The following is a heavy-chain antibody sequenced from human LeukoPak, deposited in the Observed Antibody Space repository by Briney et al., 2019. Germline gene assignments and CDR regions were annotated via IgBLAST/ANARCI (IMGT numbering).Heavy chain of an antibody. CDR2: IYYSGST. Sequence: SETLSLTCTVSGGSISSYYWSWIRQPPRKGLEWIGYIYYSGSTNYNPSLKSRVTISVDTSKNQFSLKLSSVTAADTAVYYCARLNYYGSGSYYNWFDPWGQGTLVTVSS. D-gene: IGHD3-10*01. CDR3: ARLNYYGSGSYYNWFDP. CDR1: GGSISSYY. J-gene: IGHJ5*02. V-gene: IGHV4-59*01.